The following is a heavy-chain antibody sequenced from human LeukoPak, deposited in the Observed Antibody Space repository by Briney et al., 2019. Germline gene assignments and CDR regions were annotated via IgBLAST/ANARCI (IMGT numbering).Heavy chain of an antibody. CDR3: AKDRDGDGWDYYYYMDV. CDR1: GFTFSDFP. Sequence: GGSLRLSCAASGFTFSDFPMIWVRQAPGKGLEWVSTIFPSSVEIHYADSVKGRFTISRDNSRSTLSLQMDSLRAEDTAVYYCAKDRDGDGWDYYYYMDVWGKGTTVTISS. V-gene: IGHV3-23*01. J-gene: IGHJ6*03. D-gene: IGHD5-24*01. CDR2: IFPSSVEI.